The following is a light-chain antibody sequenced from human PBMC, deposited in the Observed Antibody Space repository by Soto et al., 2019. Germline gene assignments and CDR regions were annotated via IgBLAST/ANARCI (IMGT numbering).Light chain of an antibody. CDR1: GATSD. CDR2: GNN. J-gene: IGLJ1*01. CDR3: QSFDSSLSALYV. V-gene: IGLV1-40*01. Sequence: QSVLTQPPSVSGAPGQRVTISCIGATSDVHWYQHLPGKAPKLLIYGNNNRPSGVPDRFSGSKSGTSASLAITGLQAEDEADYYCQSFDSSLSALYVFGTGTKLTVL.